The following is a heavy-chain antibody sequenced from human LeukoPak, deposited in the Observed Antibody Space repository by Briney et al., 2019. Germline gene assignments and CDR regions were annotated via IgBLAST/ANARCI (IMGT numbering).Heavy chain of an antibody. J-gene: IGHJ4*02. V-gene: IGHV3-23*01. Sequence: PGGSLRLSCAASGFTFSSYAMSWVRQAPGKGLEWVSAISGSGGSTYYADSVKGRFTISRDNPKNTLYLQMNSLRAEDTAVYYCAKMILLMVYAPGDYWGQGTLVTVSS. CDR1: GFTFSSYA. D-gene: IGHD2-8*01. CDR3: AKMILLMVYAPGDY. CDR2: ISGSGGST.